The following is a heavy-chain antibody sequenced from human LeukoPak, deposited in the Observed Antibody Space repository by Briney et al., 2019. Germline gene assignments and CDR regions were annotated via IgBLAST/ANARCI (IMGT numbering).Heavy chain of an antibody. CDR3: ARDRARYYDSSGHPLDAFDI. CDR2: TNSGGSVT. CDR1: GFTFSGHW. D-gene: IGHD3-22*01. V-gene: IGHV3-74*01. J-gene: IGHJ3*02. Sequence: GGSLRLSCAVSGFTFSGHWMFWVRQAPGKGLEWVSSTNSGGSVTGYTDSVKGRFTISRDNAKNSLYLQMNSLRAEDTAVYYCARDRARYYDSSGHPLDAFDIWGQGTMVTVSS.